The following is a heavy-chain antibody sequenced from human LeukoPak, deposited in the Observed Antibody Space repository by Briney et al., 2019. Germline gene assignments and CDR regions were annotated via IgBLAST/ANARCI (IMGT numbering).Heavy chain of an antibody. Sequence: SETLSLTCTVSGGSLSSSSYYWAWIRQPPGKGLEWMGSIFYSGTTHYNPSLKSRVTISVDTSKNQFSLKLSSVTAADTAVYYCARLSNYGGHSGDGYWGQGTLVTVSS. CDR1: GGSLSSSSYY. J-gene: IGHJ4*02. D-gene: IGHD4-23*01. CDR2: IFYSGTT. CDR3: ARLSNYGGHSGDGY. V-gene: IGHV4-39*01.